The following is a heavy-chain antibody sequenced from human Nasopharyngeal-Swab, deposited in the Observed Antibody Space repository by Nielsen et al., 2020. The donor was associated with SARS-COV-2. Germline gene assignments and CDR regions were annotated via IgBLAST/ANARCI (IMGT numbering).Heavy chain of an antibody. D-gene: IGHD3-3*01. Sequence: ASVKVSCKASGYTFTSYAMNWVRQAPGQGLEWMGWINTNTGNPTYAQGFTGRFVFSLDTSVSTAYLQISSLKAEDTAVYYCARYQPMGRITIFGVVIGRYAAFDTWGQGTMVTVSS. V-gene: IGHV7-4-1*02. CDR2: INTNTGNP. J-gene: IGHJ3*02. CDR3: ARYQPMGRITIFGVVIGRYAAFDT. CDR1: GYTFTSYA.